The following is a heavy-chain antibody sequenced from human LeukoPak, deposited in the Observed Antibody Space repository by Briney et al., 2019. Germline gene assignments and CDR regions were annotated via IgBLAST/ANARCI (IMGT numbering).Heavy chain of an antibody. CDR3: VKGRISEDGLDF. CDR2: ISSSGHT. D-gene: IGHD6-13*01. Sequence: PGGSLRLSCAASGFTFSRSAMTWVRQTPGKGLDWVSSISSSGHTYYADSVKGRFTISRDNSKNMLYLQMNSLRAEDTAVYYCVKGRISEDGLDFWGQGTLVTVSS. V-gene: IGHV3-23*01. CDR1: GFTFSRSA. J-gene: IGHJ4*02.